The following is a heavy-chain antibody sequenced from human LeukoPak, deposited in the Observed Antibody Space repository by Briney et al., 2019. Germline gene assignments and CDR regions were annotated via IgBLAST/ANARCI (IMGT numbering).Heavy chain of an antibody. CDR2: ISSSGSTI. CDR1: GFTFSSYE. Sequence: GGSLRLSCAASGFTFSSYEMNWVRQAPGKGLEWVSYISSSGSTIYYADSVKGRFTISRDNAKNSLYLQMNSLRAEDTAVYYCAREKELYYDILTGYHAFDIWGQGTMVTVSS. V-gene: IGHV3-48*03. D-gene: IGHD3-9*01. J-gene: IGHJ3*02. CDR3: AREKELYYDILTGYHAFDI.